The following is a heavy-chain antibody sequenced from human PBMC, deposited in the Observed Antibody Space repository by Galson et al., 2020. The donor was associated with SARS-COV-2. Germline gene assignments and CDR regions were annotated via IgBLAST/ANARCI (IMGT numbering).Heavy chain of an antibody. Sequence: ASETLSLTCTVSGGSNKHSRYYWGFIRQPPGKAPEWIGNVYDSGSAFYNPSLKSRITISVDTSNNHFSLTLASVTAADTAVYYCVRLLGGSAGDLWGPGTLVTVSS. CDR1: GGSNKHSRYY. D-gene: IGHD3-16*01. V-gene: IGHV4-39*02. J-gene: IGHJ5*02. CDR3: VRLLGGSAGDL. CDR2: VYDSGSA.